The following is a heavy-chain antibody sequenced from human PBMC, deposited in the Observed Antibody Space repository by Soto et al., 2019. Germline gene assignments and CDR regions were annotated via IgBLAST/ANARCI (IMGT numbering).Heavy chain of an antibody. CDR2: ISLYSDGT. V-gene: IGHV1-18*01. CDR3: ARVVPGAEAWFGP. D-gene: IGHD2-2*01. J-gene: IGHJ5*02. Sequence: ASVKVSCKXSGYTFSNYGIIWVRQAPGQPLEWLGWISLYSDGTNYAQKFQGRVSMTTDTSTTTAYMELRSLRSDDTAVYYCARVVPGAEAWFGPWGQGTLVTVSS. CDR1: GYTFSNYG.